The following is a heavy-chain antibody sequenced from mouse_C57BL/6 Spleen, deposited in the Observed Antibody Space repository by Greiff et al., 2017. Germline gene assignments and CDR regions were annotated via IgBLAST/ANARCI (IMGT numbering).Heavy chain of an antibody. D-gene: IGHD2-3*01. CDR2: IYPGSGST. J-gene: IGHJ3*01. CDR1: GYTFTSYW. CDR3: ARTLYDGYTWFAY. Sequence: VQLQQPGAELVKPGASVKMSCKASGYTFTSYWITWVKQRPGQGLEWIGDIYPGSGSTNYNEKFKSKATLTVDTSSSTAYMQLSSLTSEDSAVYYCARTLYDGYTWFAYWGQGTLVTVSA. V-gene: IGHV1-55*01.